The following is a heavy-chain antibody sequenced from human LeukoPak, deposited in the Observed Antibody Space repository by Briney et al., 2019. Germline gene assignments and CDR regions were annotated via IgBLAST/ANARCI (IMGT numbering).Heavy chain of an antibody. D-gene: IGHD2-2*01. CDR3: ASDEGYCSSTSCSLGAFDI. V-gene: IGHV3-30-3*01. CDR1: GFTFSSYA. CDR2: ISYDGSNK. Sequence: PGGSLRLSCAAPGFTFSSYAMHWVRQAPGKGLEWVAVISYDGSNKYYADSVKGRFTISRDNSKNTLYLQMNSLRAEDTAVYYCASDEGYCSSTSCSLGAFDIWGQGTMVTVSS. J-gene: IGHJ3*02.